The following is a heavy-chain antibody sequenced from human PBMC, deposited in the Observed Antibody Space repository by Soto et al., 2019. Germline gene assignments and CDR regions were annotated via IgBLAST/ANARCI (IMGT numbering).Heavy chain of an antibody. J-gene: IGHJ5*02. Sequence: ASVKVSCKVSGYTLTELSMHWVRQAPGKGLEWMGGFDPEDGETIYAQKFQGRVTMTEDTSTDTAYMELSSLRSEDTAVYYCATGQASYSGSSPRWFDPWGQGTLVTVSS. CDR3: ATGQASYSGSSPRWFDP. V-gene: IGHV1-24*01. CDR2: FDPEDGET. CDR1: GYTLTELS. D-gene: IGHD1-26*01.